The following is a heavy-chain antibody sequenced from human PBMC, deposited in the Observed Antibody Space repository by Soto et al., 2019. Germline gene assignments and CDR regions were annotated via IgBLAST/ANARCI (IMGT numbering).Heavy chain of an antibody. CDR2: INHSGTT. D-gene: IGHD3-10*01. CDR3: ARRTEGGPETYYNSWFDP. CDR1: GGSFSGYY. J-gene: IGHJ5*02. Sequence: SETLSLTCAVYGGSFSGYYWSWIRQPPGRGLEWIGEINHSGTTNNNPSLKSRVTISVDTSKNQFSLKVSSVTAADTAVYYCARRTEGGPETYYNSWFDPWGKGTRVTVSS. V-gene: IGHV4-34*01.